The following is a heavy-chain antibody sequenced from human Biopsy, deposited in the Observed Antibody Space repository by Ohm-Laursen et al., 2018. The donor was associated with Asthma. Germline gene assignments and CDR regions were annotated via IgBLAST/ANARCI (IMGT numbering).Heavy chain of an antibody. Sequence: GSSVTASCKAPGATLSNFAIGWARQPPGQGLEWLGGIMTVFRTTNYAQKIQGRVTINADETTCTAYKEVSSLRSEQTAIYFCARCQVGYSSGWSLLLKKIYYSGMDVWGQGTAVTVSS. D-gene: IGHD6-19*01. CDR1: GATLSNFA. CDR2: IMTVFRTT. V-gene: IGHV1-69*01. CDR3: ARCQVGYSSGWSLLLKKIYYSGMDV. J-gene: IGHJ6*02.